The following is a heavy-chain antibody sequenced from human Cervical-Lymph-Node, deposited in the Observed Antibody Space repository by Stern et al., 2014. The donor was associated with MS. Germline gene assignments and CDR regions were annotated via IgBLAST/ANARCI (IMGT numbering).Heavy chain of an antibody. J-gene: IGHJ6*02. V-gene: IGHV1-69*01. D-gene: IGHD1-14*01. Sequence: VQLVESGAEVKKPGASVKVSCKTSGDTFSRHAISWLRQAPGQGLEWMGGVMPMFGTSNYAQKLQGRITVTAAESTSTVYLELSSLRSEDTAVYYCARDSRGTVTTAVGFYYGMDVWGQGTTVTVSS. CDR1: GDTFSRHA. CDR2: VMPMFGTS. CDR3: ARDSRGTVTTAVGFYYGMDV.